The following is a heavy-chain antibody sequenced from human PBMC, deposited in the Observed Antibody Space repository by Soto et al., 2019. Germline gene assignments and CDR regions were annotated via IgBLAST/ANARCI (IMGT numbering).Heavy chain of an antibody. CDR2: LSTYNGNT. CDR3: AGAQGGPATGFGY. J-gene: IGHJ4*02. V-gene: IGHV1-18*01. D-gene: IGHD1-1*01. Sequence: QVQLVQSGAEVKKPGASVKVSCRSSGYTFTSYGINWVRQAPGQGLEWMGWLSTYNGNTNYAQKLQGRVTMTTDTSTSTAYVELRSLRSDDTAIYYCAGAQGGPATGFGYWGQGTLVTVSS. CDR1: GYTFTSYG.